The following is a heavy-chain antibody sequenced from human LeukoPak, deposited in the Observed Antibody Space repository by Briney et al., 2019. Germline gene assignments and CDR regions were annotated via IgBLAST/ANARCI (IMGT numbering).Heavy chain of an antibody. CDR3: ARAFQRLGDLSLPNY. CDR1: GYTFTNYA. D-gene: IGHD3-16*02. Sequence: ASVTVSCKASGYTFTNYAINWVRQAPGQGLEWMGWIHPSTGNPTYAQGFTGRFVFSLDTSVTTTYLQISSLKAEDTAVYYCARAFQRLGDLSLPNYWGQGTLVTVSS. CDR2: IHPSTGNP. J-gene: IGHJ4*02. V-gene: IGHV7-4-1*02.